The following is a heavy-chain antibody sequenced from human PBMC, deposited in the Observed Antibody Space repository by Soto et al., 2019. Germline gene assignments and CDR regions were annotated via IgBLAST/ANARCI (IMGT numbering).Heavy chain of an antibody. D-gene: IGHD3-10*01. CDR3: ARVSGIYYYGMDV. J-gene: IGHJ6*02. Sequence: QVQLQQWGAGLLKPSETLSLTCAVYGGSFSGYYWSWIRQPPGKGLEWIGEINHSGSTNYNPSLKIRVTISVDTSTNPFSLKLSSVTAADTAVYYCARVSGIYYYGMDVWGQGTTVTVSS. V-gene: IGHV4-34*01. CDR2: INHSGST. CDR1: GGSFSGYY.